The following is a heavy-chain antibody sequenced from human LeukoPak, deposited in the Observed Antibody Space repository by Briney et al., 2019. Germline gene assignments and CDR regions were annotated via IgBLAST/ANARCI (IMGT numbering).Heavy chain of an antibody. Sequence: GGSLRPSCAASGFTFANYGMGWVRQAPGKGLEWVSGVNWNGGSTGYADSGKGRFTISRDNAKNSLYLQMNSLRAEDTALYYCARVKNYDFWSGPVYYFDYWGQGTLVTVSS. CDR3: ARVKNYDFWSGPVYYFDY. V-gene: IGHV3-20*04. CDR1: GFTFANYG. D-gene: IGHD3-3*01. J-gene: IGHJ4*02. CDR2: VNWNGGST.